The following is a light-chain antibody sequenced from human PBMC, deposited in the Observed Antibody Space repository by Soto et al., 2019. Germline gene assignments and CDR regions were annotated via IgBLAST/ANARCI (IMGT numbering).Light chain of an antibody. CDR1: QSLLHRNVYIY. V-gene: IGKV2-28*01. CDR3: MQGLETFYT. Sequence: DIVMTQSPLSLPVTPGESASISCRSSQSLLHRNVYIYLDWYLQKPGQSTQLLIYLGSYRASGVPDRFSGSGSGTDFTLKINRVEAEDVGVYYCMQGLETFYTFGQGTKLEIK. CDR2: LGS. J-gene: IGKJ2*01.